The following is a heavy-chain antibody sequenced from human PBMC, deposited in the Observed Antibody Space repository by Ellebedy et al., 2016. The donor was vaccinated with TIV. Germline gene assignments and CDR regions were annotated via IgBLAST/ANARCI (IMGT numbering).Heavy chain of an antibody. J-gene: IGHJ4*02. CDR1: GGTFSSYA. CDR2: IIPIFGTA. V-gene: IGHV1-69*01. CDR3: AKDRTSGDGYWVFDQ. Sequence: KISCVASGGTFSSYAISWVRQAPGQGLEWMGGIIPIFGTANYAQKFQGRVTITADESTSTAYMELSSLRPEDTAVYYCAKDRTSGDGYWVFDQWGQGTLVTVSS. D-gene: IGHD5-18*01.